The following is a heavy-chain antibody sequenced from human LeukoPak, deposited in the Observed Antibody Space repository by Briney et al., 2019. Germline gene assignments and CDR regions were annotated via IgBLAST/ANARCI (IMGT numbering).Heavy chain of an antibody. CDR2: IKSKTDGETT. CDR1: GFTFSNAW. D-gene: IGHD3-22*01. CDR3: TRGSSNSGYWYAGDH. Sequence: GGSLRLSCAASGFTFSNAWMNWVRQAPGKGLEWVGRIKSKTDGETTDYAAPVKGRFIISRDDSKNSLYLQMNSLKTEDTAVYHCTRGSSNSGYWYAGDHWGLGTLVTVSS. J-gene: IGHJ4*02. V-gene: IGHV3-15*07.